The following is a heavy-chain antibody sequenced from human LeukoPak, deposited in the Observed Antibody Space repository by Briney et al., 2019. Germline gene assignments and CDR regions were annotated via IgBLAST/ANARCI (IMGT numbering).Heavy chain of an antibody. Sequence: GGSLRLSCAASGFTFSSYSMNWVRQTPGKGLEWVSSIGSRSSHIYYADSVKGRFTISRDNAKNSPYLQMNSLRAEDTAVYYCGRVGSGGTREDTLDIWGQGTMVTVSS. D-gene: IGHD1-26*01. J-gene: IGHJ3*02. V-gene: IGHV3-21*01. CDR2: IGSRSSHI. CDR3: GRVGSGGTREDTLDI. CDR1: GFTFSSYS.